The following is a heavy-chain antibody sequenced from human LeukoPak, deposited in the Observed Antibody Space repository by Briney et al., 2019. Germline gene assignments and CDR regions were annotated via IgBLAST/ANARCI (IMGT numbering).Heavy chain of an antibody. J-gene: IGHJ4*02. CDR2: ISGYNGNT. V-gene: IGHV1-18*01. Sequence: ASVKVSCKASGYTFTSYGISWVRQAPGKGLEWMGWISGYNGNTNYAQKLQGRVTMTTDTSTSTVYMELRSLRSDDTAIYYCVTSSEWELFIYWGQGTLVTVSS. CDR3: VTSSEWELFIY. D-gene: IGHD1-7*01. CDR1: GYTFTSYG.